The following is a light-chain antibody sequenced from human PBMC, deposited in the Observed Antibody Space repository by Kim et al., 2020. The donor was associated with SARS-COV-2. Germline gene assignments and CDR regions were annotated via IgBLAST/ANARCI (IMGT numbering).Light chain of an antibody. CDR1: SLRSYY. CDR2: GKN. CDR3: NSRDSSVNHLEV. Sequence: SSELTQDPAVSVALGQTVRITCQGDSLRSYYASWYQQKPGQAPVLVIYGKNNRPSGIPDRFSGSSSGNTASLTITGAQAEDAADYYCNSRDSSVNHLEVF. V-gene: IGLV3-19*01. J-gene: IGLJ1*01.